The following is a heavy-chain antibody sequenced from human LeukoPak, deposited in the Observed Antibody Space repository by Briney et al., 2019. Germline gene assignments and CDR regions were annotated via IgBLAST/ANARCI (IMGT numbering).Heavy chain of an antibody. J-gene: IGHJ4*02. CDR2: MNPNSSGT. Sequence: EASVKVSCKASGYTFVGNYMHWVRQAPGQGLEWMGWMNPNSSGTYSAQKFQGRVTMTRDTSISTAYMERSRLRYDDTAVYYCARDFMVRGVTTPDYWGQGTLVTVSS. CDR3: ARDFMVRGVTTPDY. V-gene: IGHV1-2*02. D-gene: IGHD3-10*01. CDR1: GYTFVGNY.